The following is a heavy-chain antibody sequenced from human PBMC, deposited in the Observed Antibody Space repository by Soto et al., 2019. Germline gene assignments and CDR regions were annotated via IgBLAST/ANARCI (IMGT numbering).Heavy chain of an antibody. CDR1: GYTFTSYD. J-gene: IGHJ4*02. CDR2: MNPNSGNT. Sequence: ASVKVSCKASGYTFTSYDINWVRQATGQGLEWMGWMNPNSGNTGYAQKFQGRVTMTRNTSISTAYMELSSLRSEDTAVYYCARGTIFGGSILRLEKYDYWGQGTLVTVSS. D-gene: IGHD3-3*01. CDR3: ARGTIFGGSILRLEKYDY. V-gene: IGHV1-8*01.